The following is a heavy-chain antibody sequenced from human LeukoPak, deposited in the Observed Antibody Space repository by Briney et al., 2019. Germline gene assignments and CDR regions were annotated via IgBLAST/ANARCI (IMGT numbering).Heavy chain of an antibody. V-gene: IGHV4-34*01. D-gene: IGHD5-18*01. CDR3: ARARGYSYGYDAFDI. CDR1: GGSFSGCY. Sequence: SETLSLTCAVYGGSFSGCYWSWIRQPPGKGLEWIGEINHSGSTNYNPSLKSRVTISVDTSKNQFSLKLSSVTAADTAVYYCARARGYSYGYDAFDIWGQGTMVTVSS. J-gene: IGHJ3*02. CDR2: INHSGST.